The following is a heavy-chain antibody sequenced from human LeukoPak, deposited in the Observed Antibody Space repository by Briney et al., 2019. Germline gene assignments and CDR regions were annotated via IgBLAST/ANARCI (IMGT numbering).Heavy chain of an antibody. Sequence: SETLSLTCTVSGGSISSYYWSWIRQPPGKGLEWIGYIYYSGSTNYNPSLKSRVTISVDTSKNQFSLKLSSVTAADTAVYYCARGGPRYYDGYYGMDVWGQGTTVTVSS. CDR1: GGSISSYY. CDR3: ARGGPRYYDGYYGMDV. V-gene: IGHV4-59*01. J-gene: IGHJ6*02. D-gene: IGHD3-22*01. CDR2: IYYSGST.